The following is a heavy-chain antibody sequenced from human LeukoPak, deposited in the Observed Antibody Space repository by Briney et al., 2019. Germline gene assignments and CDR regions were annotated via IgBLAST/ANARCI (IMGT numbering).Heavy chain of an antibody. CDR2: IYYSGST. D-gene: IGHD2-2*01. CDR3: ARGGIVVVPAAIPNWFDP. CDR1: GGSFSGYY. Sequence: SETLSLTCAVYGGSFSGYYWSWIRQPPGKGLEWIGYIYYSGSTYYNPSLKSRVTISVDTSNNQFSLKLSSVTAADTAVYYCARGGIVVVPAAIPNWFDPWGQGTLVTVSS. J-gene: IGHJ5*02. V-gene: IGHV4-30-4*08.